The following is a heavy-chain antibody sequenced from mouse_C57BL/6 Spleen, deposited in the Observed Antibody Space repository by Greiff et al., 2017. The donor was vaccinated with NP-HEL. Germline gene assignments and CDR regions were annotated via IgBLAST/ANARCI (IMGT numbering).Heavy chain of an antibody. Sequence: VQLQQPGAELVKPGASVKLSCKASGYTFTSYWMQWVKQRPGQGLEWIGEIDPSDSYTNYNQKFKGKATLTVDTSSSTAYMQLSSLTSEDSAVYYCARYYGSSYPLDYWGQGTTLTVSS. CDR2: IDPSDSYT. J-gene: IGHJ2*01. D-gene: IGHD1-1*01. CDR3: ARYYGSSYPLDY. CDR1: GYTFTSYW. V-gene: IGHV1-50*01.